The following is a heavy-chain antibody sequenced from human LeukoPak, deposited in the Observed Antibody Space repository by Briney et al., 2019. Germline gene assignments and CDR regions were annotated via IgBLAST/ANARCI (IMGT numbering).Heavy chain of an antibody. CDR3: AKEARNYYYGMDV. V-gene: IGHV3-30*02. CDR2: IRYDGSNK. Sequence: GVSLRLSCAASGFTFSSYGMHWVRQAPGKGLEWVAFIRYDGSNKYYAVSVKGRFTISRDNSKNTLYLQMNSLRAEDTAVYYCAKEARNYYYGMDVWGQGTTVTVSS. CDR1: GFTFSSYG. J-gene: IGHJ6*02.